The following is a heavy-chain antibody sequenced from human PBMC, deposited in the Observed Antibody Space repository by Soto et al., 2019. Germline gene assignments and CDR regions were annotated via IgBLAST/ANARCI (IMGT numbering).Heavy chain of an antibody. CDR3: AKERWGKSFGSQCYFYGLDV. Sequence: QVQLQESGPGLVKPSQTLSLTCSVSGGSVSSGDFSWHWIRQRPGKGLEWIGSIYYTIKSYKPSLEGRVLISVDTAAKQFSVQLSSVTAADTGVYYCAKERWGKSFGSQCYFYGLDVWGHGTPVSVSS. CDR1: GGSVSSGDFS. D-gene: IGHD3-16*01. V-gene: IGHV4-30-4*01. J-gene: IGHJ6*02. CDR2: IYYTIK.